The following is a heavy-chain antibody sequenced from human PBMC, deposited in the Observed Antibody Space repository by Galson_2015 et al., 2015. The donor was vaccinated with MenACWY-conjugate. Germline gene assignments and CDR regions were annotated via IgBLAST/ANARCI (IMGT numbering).Heavy chain of an antibody. CDR1: DVSISSNHW. CDR2: IYHRGST. D-gene: IGHD1-26*01. V-gene: IGHV4-4*01. CDR3: ARRSIGDAFDI. J-gene: IGHJ3*02. Sequence: TLSLTCSVSDVSISSNHWWTWVRQPPGKGLEWIGEIYHRGSTNFHPSLLSRVTLSADTSKNQISLRVRSVTAGDTAIYFCARRSIGDAFDIWGQGTLVTVSS.